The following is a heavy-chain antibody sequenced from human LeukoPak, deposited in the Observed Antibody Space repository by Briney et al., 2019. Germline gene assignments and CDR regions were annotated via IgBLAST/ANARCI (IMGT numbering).Heavy chain of an antibody. V-gene: IGHV1-46*01. J-gene: IGHJ4*02. CDR1: GYTFTSYY. Sequence: VASVKVSCTASGYTFTSYYMHWVRQAPGQGLEWMGIINPSGGSTSYAQKFQGRVTITADESTSTAYMELSSLRSEDTAVYYCARERGGSYVYWGQGTLVTVSS. CDR2: INPSGGST. D-gene: IGHD1-26*01. CDR3: ARERGGSYVY.